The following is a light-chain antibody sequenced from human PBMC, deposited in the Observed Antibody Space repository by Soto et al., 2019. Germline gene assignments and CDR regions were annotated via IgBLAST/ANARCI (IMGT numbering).Light chain of an antibody. Sequence: EIVLTQSPGTLSLSPGERATLSCRASQTVRTNYLDWFQHKPGQAPRLLIYGASSRATGIPDRFSGSGSGTDFNLTINSLEPEDCAVYFCQQYSDSPLTFGGGTKVEIK. CDR1: QTVRTNY. CDR3: QQYSDSPLT. V-gene: IGKV3-20*01. CDR2: GAS. J-gene: IGKJ4*01.